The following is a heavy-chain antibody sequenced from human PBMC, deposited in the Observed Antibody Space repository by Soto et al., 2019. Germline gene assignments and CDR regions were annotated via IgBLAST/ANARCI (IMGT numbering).Heavy chain of an antibody. Sequence: QVQLVQSGAEVKKPGASVKVSCKASGYTFTGYYMHWVRQAPGQGLEWMGWINPNSGGTNYAQKFQGWVTMTRATSISTAYMELSRLRSDDTAVYYCARGLCLDFWSGYSSYYYYYGMDVWGQGTTVTVSS. V-gene: IGHV1-2*04. CDR1: GYTFTGYY. J-gene: IGHJ6*02. D-gene: IGHD3-3*01. CDR3: ARGLCLDFWSGYSSYYYYYGMDV. CDR2: INPNSGGT.